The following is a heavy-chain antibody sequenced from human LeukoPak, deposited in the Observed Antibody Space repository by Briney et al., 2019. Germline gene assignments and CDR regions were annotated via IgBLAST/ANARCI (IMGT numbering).Heavy chain of an antibody. CDR2: LKSKGGGETA. CDR3: AKGALHTAMDLYYFDY. V-gene: IGHV3-15*01. CDR1: GFNFDDAW. J-gene: IGHJ4*02. D-gene: IGHD5-18*01. Sequence: GGSLRLSCATSGFNFDDAWMSWVRQAPGGGLEWVGRLKSKGGGETADYGAAVKGRFTISRDDSKSTLYLQMNSLRAEDTAVYYCAKGALHTAMDLYYFDYWGQGTLVTVSS.